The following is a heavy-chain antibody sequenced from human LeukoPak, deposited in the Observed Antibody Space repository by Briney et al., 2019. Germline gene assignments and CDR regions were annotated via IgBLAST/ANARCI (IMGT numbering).Heavy chain of an antibody. Sequence: SETLSLTCTVSGGSVSSGSYYWSWIRQPPGKGLEWIGYIYYSGSTNYNPSLKSRVTISVDTSKNQFSLKLSSVTAADTAVYYYARNHYGSGSPLDYWGQGTLVTVSS. CDR3: ARNHYGSGSPLDY. D-gene: IGHD3-10*01. J-gene: IGHJ4*02. CDR2: IYYSGST. V-gene: IGHV4-61*01. CDR1: GGSVSSGSYY.